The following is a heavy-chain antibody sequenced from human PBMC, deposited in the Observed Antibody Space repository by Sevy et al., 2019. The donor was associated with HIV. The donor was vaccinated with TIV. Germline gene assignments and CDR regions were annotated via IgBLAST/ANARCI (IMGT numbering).Heavy chain of an antibody. CDR1: GFTFSSYG. J-gene: IGHJ6*02. CDR2: IWYDGSNK. D-gene: IGHD2-21*02. V-gene: IGHV3-33*01. CDR3: ARDTRCGGDCYSLRDRLDYYYYGMDV. Sequence: GPLRLSCAASGFTFSSYGMHWVRQAPGKGLEWVAVIWYDGSNKYYADSVKGRFTISRDNSKNTLYLQMNSLRAEDTAVYYCARDTRCGGDCYSLRDRLDYYYYGMDVWGQGTTVTVSS.